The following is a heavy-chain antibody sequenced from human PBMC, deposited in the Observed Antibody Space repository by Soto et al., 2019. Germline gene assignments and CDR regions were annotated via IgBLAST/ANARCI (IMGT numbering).Heavy chain of an antibody. CDR3: AHTQTGGGNSGDWDY. CDR1: GFSLSTSGVG. Sequence: QITLKESGPPLVKPTQTLTLTCTFSGFSLSTSGVGVGWIRQPPGKALEWLALIYWDDDKRYSPSLKSRLTITKDTSKNQVVLTMTNMDPVDTATYYCAHTQTGGGNSGDWDYWGQGTLVTVSS. CDR2: IYWDDDK. J-gene: IGHJ4*02. D-gene: IGHD2-21*02. V-gene: IGHV2-5*02.